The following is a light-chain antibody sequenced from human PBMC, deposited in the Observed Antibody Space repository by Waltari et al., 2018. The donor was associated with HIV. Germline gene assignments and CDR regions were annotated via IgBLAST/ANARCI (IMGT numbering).Light chain of an antibody. J-gene: IGLJ2*01. CDR3: SSYTAYSTLI. V-gene: IGLV2-14*03. CDR2: DVI. Sequence: QSALTQPASVSGSPGQSITFSCTGTSSDVGGYNYVSWYQQHPGKAPKLLIYDVIKRPSGLSPRFSGSKSGNPASLTISGLQAEDEADYYCSSYTAYSTLIFGGGTKLTVL. CDR1: SSDVGGYNY.